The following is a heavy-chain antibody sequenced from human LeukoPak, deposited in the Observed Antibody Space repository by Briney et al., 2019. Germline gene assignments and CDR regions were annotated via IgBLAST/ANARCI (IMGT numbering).Heavy chain of an antibody. D-gene: IGHD3-22*01. J-gene: IGHJ4*02. CDR2: ISSSSSTI. CDR3: VRDDDRPDNGLDY. V-gene: IGHV3-48*04. CDR1: GFTFISYS. Sequence: PGGSLRLSCAASGFTFISYSMNWVRQAPGRGLEWVSYISSSSSTIYYADSVKGRFTISRDNAKNSLYLQMNSLRAEDTAVYYCVRDDDRPDNGLDYWGQRTLVTVSS.